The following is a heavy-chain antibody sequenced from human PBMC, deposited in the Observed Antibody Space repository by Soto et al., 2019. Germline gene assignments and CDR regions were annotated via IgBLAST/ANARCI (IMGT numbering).Heavy chain of an antibody. CDR2: ISYSGST. V-gene: IGHV4-61*01. CDR1: GVSVSRGSYY. CDR3: ASGPPCSSDCGLDV. D-gene: IGHD6-6*01. J-gene: IGHJ6*02. Sequence: SETLSLTCAVSGVSVSRGSYYWNWIRQPPGKGLEWIGYISYSGSTNYNPSLRSRVTISLDRSKNQFSLRLNSVTAADTAMYYCASGPPCSSDCGLDVWGQGTTVTVSS.